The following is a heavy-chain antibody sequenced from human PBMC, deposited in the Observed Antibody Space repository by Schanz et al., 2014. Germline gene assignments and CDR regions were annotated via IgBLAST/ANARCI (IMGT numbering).Heavy chain of an antibody. J-gene: IGHJ3*02. D-gene: IGHD3-10*01. V-gene: IGHV3-23*04. Sequence: GQLVESGGGLVQPGGSLRLSCEASGFSFGNYGMSWVRQAPGRGLEWVSIISGSGGNTYYADAVRGRFTISRDNSKNTLYLQMNSLRPEDTAVYYCARGGFGELSAFDIWGQGTMVTVSS. CDR2: ISGSGGNT. CDR1: GFSFGNYG. CDR3: ARGGFGELSAFDI.